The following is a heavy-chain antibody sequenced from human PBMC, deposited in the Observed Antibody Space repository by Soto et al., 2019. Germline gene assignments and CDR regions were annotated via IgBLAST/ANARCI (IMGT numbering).Heavy chain of an antibody. V-gene: IGHV4-61*01. D-gene: IGHD3-22*01. CDR1: GGYVGGGSKC. J-gene: IGHJ5*02. CDR3: ARAHRITMIGNWFDP. CDR2: ICYTQII. Sequence: PSEPVSLTCTVSGGYVGGGSKCWSWTRQPPGKALEWIAHICYTQIIKYNRSLKSRVTISTDTSKNQFYLQMNSLRAEDTAVYYCARAHRITMIGNWFDPWGQGTLVTVSS.